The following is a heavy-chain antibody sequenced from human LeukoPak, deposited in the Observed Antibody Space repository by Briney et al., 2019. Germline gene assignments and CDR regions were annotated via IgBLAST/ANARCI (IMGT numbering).Heavy chain of an antibody. Sequence: GGSLRLSCAASGFTFSSYGMRWVRQAPGKGLEWVAFIRYDGSNKYYADSVKGRFTISRDNSKNTLYLQMNSLRAEDTAVYYCAKDGRGVRTMAATYYYYYGTDVWGQGTTVTVSS. CDR2: IRYDGSNK. D-gene: IGHD6-25*01. CDR3: AKDGRGVRTMAATYYYYYGTDV. CDR1: GFTFSSYG. V-gene: IGHV3-30*02. J-gene: IGHJ6*02.